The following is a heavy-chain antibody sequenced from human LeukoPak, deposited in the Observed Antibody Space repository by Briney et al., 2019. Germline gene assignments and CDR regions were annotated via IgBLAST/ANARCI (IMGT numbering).Heavy chain of an antibody. CDR1: GYTFTSYG. J-gene: IGHJ6*02. Sequence: ASVKVSCKASGYTFTSYGISWVRQAPGQGLEWMGWISAYNGNTNYAQKLQGRVTMTTDTSTSTAYMELRSLRSDDTAVYYCARDLAYHDSSGYRTSEYGMDVWGQGTTVTVSS. D-gene: IGHD3-22*01. CDR3: ARDLAYHDSSGYRTSEYGMDV. CDR2: ISAYNGNT. V-gene: IGHV1-18*01.